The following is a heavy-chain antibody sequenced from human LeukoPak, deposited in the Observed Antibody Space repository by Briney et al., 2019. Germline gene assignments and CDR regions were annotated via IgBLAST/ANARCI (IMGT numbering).Heavy chain of an antibody. J-gene: IGHJ4*02. Sequence: GGSLRLSCEASEFILSSYAMSWVRQAPGKGLEWVSTITTSDGNTYYADSVKGRFTVSRDNSKNTLFLQMNSLRAEDTAVYYCAKDGGLWVSAHWGDSWGRGTLVTVSS. CDR2: ITTSDGNT. CDR3: AKDGGLWVSAHWGDS. D-gene: IGHD7-27*01. V-gene: IGHV3-23*01. CDR1: EFILSSYA.